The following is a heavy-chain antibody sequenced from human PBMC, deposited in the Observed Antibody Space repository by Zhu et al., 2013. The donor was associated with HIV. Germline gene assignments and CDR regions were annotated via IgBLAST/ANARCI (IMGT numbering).Heavy chain of an antibody. Sequence: QVQLVQSGAEVKKPGSSVKVSCKASGGTFSSYAISWVRQAPGQGLEWMGGIIPIFGTANYAQKFQGRVTITADESTSTAYMELSSLRSEDTAVYYCARGDYYDSSGYYFNWFDPWGRGNPRSPVSS. J-gene: IGHJ5*02. CDR3: ARGDYYDSSGYYFNWFDP. D-gene: IGHD3-22*01. CDR1: GGTFSSYA. CDR2: IIPIFGTA. V-gene: IGHV1-69*01.